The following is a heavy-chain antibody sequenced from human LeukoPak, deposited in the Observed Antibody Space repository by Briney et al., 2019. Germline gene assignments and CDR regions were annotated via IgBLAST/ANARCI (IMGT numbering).Heavy chain of an antibody. Sequence: GGSLRLSCAASGFTFDDYVMHWVRQAPGKGLEWVSLISWDGGSTYYADSVKGRFTISRDNSKNSLYLQMNSLRAEDTALYYCAKDAYYYDSSGYSLLPEYYFDYWGQGTLVTVSS. D-gene: IGHD3-22*01. CDR2: ISWDGGST. CDR1: GFTFDDYV. CDR3: AKDAYYYDSSGYSLLPEYYFDY. J-gene: IGHJ4*02. V-gene: IGHV3-43D*03.